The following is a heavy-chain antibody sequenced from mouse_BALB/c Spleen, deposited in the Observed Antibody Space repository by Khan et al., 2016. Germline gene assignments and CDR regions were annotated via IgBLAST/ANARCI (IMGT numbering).Heavy chain of an antibody. CDR2: INPGSGST. D-gene: IGHD3-3*01. J-gene: IGHJ3*01. CDR3: ARTYARGDVWFAS. V-gene: IGHV1-54*01. Sequence: QVQLQQSGADLVRPGTSVKVSCKASGYAFTNVLIDWIKQRPGQGLDWIGVINPGSGSTNYNEKFKGKATLTADKSSSTAYMQLSSLTSDDSAVYVRARTYARGDVWFASCGQGTLVTVSA. CDR1: GYAFTNVL.